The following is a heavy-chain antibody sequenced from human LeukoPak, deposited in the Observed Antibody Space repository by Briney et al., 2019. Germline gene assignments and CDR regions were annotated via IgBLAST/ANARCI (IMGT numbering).Heavy chain of an antibody. CDR3: ARDSYSSSWNNWFDP. Sequence: SETLSLTCTVSGGSISSHYWSWIRQPPGKGLEWIGYIYYSGSTNYNPSLKSRVTISVDTSKNQFSLKLSSVTAAGTAVYYCARDSYSSSWNNWFDPWGQGTLVTVSS. CDR2: IYYSGST. J-gene: IGHJ5*02. D-gene: IGHD6-13*01. V-gene: IGHV4-59*11. CDR1: GGSISSHY.